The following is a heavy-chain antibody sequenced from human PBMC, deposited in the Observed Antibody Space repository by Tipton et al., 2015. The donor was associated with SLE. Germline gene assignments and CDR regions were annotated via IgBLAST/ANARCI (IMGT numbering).Heavy chain of an antibody. CDR3: ARDLGHYDVLSWGYYFDY. V-gene: IGHV3-30*03. CDR1: TFTFSSYF. Sequence: SLRLSCAASTFTFSSYFMHWVRQAPGKGLEWVAVISNDGSSQFYTDSVKGRFTISRDNSNNMMYLQMNSLRPDDTAVYYCARDLGHYDVLSWGYYFDYWGQGTLVTVSS. D-gene: IGHD3-3*01. CDR2: ISNDGSSQ. J-gene: IGHJ4*02.